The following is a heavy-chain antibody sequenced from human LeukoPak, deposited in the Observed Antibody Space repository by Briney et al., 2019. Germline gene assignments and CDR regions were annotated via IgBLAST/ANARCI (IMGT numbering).Heavy chain of an antibody. D-gene: IGHD3-16*01. V-gene: IGHV3-7*01. CDR2: INEDGGAK. CDR1: GFTFSRYW. CDR3: ATKGGDY. J-gene: IGHJ4*02. Sequence: PGGSLRLSCAASGFTFSRYWMSWVRQAPGKGLGWVANINEDGGAKYYVDSVKGRFTISRDNAKNSQYLQMNSLRVEDTVVYYCATKGGDYWGQGTLVTVSS.